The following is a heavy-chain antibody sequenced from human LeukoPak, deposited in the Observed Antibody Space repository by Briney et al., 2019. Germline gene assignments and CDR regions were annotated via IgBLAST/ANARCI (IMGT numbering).Heavy chain of an antibody. CDR1: GGSISSSSYY. CDR3: ARYLDYGGNSRVFQH. D-gene: IGHD4-23*01. Sequence: SETLSLTCTVSGGSISSSSYYWGWIRQPPGKGLEWIGSIYYSGSTYYNPSLKSRFTISVDTSKNQFSLKLSSVTAADTAVYYCARYLDYGGNSRVFQHWGQGTLVTVSS. CDR2: IYYSGST. V-gene: IGHV4-39*07. J-gene: IGHJ1*01.